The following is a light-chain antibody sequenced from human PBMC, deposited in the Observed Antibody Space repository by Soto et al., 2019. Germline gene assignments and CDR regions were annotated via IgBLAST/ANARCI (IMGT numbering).Light chain of an antibody. J-gene: IGLJ2*01. Sequence: QSALTQPASVSRSPGQSITISCTGSSSDVGSYNLVSRYQQHPGKAPKLMIYEGNKRPSGVSNRFSGSKSGNTASLTISGLQAEDEADYYCCSYASSTTIFGGGTKLTVL. CDR2: EGN. V-gene: IGLV2-23*03. CDR1: SSDVGSYNL. CDR3: CSYASSTTI.